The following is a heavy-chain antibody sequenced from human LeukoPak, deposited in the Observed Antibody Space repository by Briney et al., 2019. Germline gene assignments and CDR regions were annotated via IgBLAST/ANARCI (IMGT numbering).Heavy chain of an antibody. J-gene: IGHJ4*02. V-gene: IGHV3-74*01. CDR1: GFTFSSYW. CDR2: INSDGSST. D-gene: IGHD3-16*01. CDR3: ARNYDYVQPFDY. Sequence: PGGSLRLSCAASGFTFSSYWMHWVRQAPGKGLVWVSRINSDGSSTSCADSVKGRFTISRDNAKNTLYLQMNSLRAEDTAVYYCARNYDYVQPFDYWGQGTPVTVSS.